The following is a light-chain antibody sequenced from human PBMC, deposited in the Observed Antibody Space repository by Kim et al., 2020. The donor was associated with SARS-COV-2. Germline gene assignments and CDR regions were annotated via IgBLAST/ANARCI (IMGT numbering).Light chain of an antibody. Sequence: QRVTRSCTGSSSNIGAGYDVHWYQQLPGTAPKLLIYGNSNRPSGVPERFSGSKSGTSASLAITGLQAEDEADYYCQSYDSSLSGWVFGGGTQLTVL. CDR1: SSNIGAGYD. V-gene: IGLV1-40*01. J-gene: IGLJ3*02. CDR2: GNS. CDR3: QSYDSSLSGWV.